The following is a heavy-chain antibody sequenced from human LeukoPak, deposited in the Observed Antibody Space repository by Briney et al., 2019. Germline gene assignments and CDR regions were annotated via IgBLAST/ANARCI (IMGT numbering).Heavy chain of an antibody. CDR2: ISSNGGST. D-gene: IGHD3-10*01. CDR1: GFTFSRYA. J-gene: IGHJ4*02. V-gene: IGHV3-64D*06. CDR3: VKSGSYYNEPHYFDY. Sequence: PGGSLRLSCSASGFTFSRYAMHWVRHAPGKGLEDVSGISSNGGSTYYADSVKGRFTISRDNSKNTLYLQMSSLRAEDTAVYYCVKSGSYYNEPHYFDYWGQGTLVTVSS.